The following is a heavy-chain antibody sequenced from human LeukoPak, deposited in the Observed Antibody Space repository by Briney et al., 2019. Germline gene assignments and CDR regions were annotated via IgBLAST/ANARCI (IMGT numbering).Heavy chain of an antibody. CDR3: ARVGVYYYDSSGYPLRPDAFDI. D-gene: IGHD3-22*01. CDR1: GGSISSGGYY. V-gene: IGHV4-31*03. J-gene: IGHJ3*02. Sequence: SETLSLTCTVSGGSISSGGYYWSWIRQHPGKGLEWIGYIYYRGSTYYNPSLKSRVTISVDTSKNQFPLKLSSVTAADTAVYYCARVGVYYYDSSGYPLRPDAFDIWGQGTMVTVSS. CDR2: IYYRGST.